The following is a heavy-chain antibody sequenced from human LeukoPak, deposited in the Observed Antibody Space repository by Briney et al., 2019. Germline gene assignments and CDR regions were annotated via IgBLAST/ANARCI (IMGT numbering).Heavy chain of an antibody. D-gene: IGHD5-18*01. Sequence: ASVKVSCKASGYTFTSYGISWVRQAPGQGLEWMGWISAYNGNTNYAQKLQGRVTMTTDTSTSTAYMELRSLRSDDTAVHYCARDVDTAMVDWFDPWGQGTLVTVSS. CDR2: ISAYNGNT. J-gene: IGHJ5*02. V-gene: IGHV1-18*01. CDR3: ARDVDTAMVDWFDP. CDR1: GYTFTSYG.